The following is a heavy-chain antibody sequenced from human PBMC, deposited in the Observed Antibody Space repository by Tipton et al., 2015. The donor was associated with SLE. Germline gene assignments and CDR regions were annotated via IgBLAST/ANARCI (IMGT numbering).Heavy chain of an antibody. D-gene: IGHD1-26*01. CDR3: ARGGFSGCYWRFFDY. CDR1: GFSVSNNY. J-gene: IGHJ4*02. Sequence: GSLRLSCTASGFSVSNNYMTWVRQAPGKGLEWVSIIFGRDKTYYADSVKGRFTISRDHSNNTLYLQMDSLRSEDTAVYYCARGGFSGCYWRFFDYWGQGTLVTVSS. CDR2: IFGRDKT. V-gene: IGHV3-53*05.